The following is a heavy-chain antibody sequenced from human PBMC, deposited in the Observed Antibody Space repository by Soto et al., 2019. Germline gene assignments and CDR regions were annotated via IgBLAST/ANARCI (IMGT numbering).Heavy chain of an antibody. J-gene: IGHJ5*02. CDR2: ISSSSSYI. CDR1: GFTFSSYS. V-gene: IGHV3-21*01. Sequence: GGSLRLSCAASGFTFSSYSMNWVRQAPGKGLEWVSSISSSSSYIYYADSVKGRFTISRDNAKTSLYLQMNSLRAEDTAVYYCARDSGLAAAPSDPWGQGTLVTVSS. CDR3: ARDSGLAAAPSDP. D-gene: IGHD6-13*01.